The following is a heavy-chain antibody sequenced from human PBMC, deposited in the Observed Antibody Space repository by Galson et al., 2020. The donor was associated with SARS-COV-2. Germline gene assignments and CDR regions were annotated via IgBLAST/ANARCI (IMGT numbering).Heavy chain of an antibody. V-gene: IGHV3-30*03. Sequence: GESLKISCAASGFTFNFYDMHWVRQAPGKGLEWVAVILYDGSNKFYADSVKGRFTISTDNSKNMLYLQMNSLRAEDTAVYYCARGRRVVAVIGSRHSWGQGTLVTVSS. CDR2: ILYDGSNK. D-gene: IGHD3-22*01. CDR3: ARGRRVVAVIGSRHS. J-gene: IGHJ4*02. CDR1: GFTFNFYD.